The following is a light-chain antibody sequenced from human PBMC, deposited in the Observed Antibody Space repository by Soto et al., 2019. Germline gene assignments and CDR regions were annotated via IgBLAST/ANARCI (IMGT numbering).Light chain of an antibody. J-gene: IGKJ4*01. CDR1: QSVSSS. Sequence: EIVLTQSPATLSLSPGERATLSCRASQSVSSSLAWYQQEPGQAPRLLIYGASHGAAGVPARFSGTGSGTDFTLTISSLEPEDFAVYYCQQRYNWPLTFGGGTKVEIK. CDR2: GAS. V-gene: IGKV3-11*01. CDR3: QQRYNWPLT.